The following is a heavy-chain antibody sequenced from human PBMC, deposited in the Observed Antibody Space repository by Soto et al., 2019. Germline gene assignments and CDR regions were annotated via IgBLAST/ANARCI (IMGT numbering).Heavy chain of an antibody. V-gene: IGHV3-23*01. J-gene: IGHJ6*02. CDR1: GFTFSSYA. D-gene: IGHD6-6*01. CDR3: AKPVIAARPNYYYYGMDV. CDR2: ISGSGGST. Sequence: LRLSCAASGFTFSSYAMSWVRQAPGKGLEWVSAISGSGGSTYYADSVEGRFAISRDNSKNTLYLQMNSLRAEDTAVYYCAKPVIAARPNYYYYGMDVWGQGTTVTVSS.